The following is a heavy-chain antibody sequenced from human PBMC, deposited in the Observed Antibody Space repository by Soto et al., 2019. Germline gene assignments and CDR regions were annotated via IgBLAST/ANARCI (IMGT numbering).Heavy chain of an antibody. CDR3: ARHDGSRSTDY. Sequence: QVQLQESGPGLVKPSGTLSLTCTVPGGSISSDYWNWIRQPPGKGPEWIGYIHSGSTTYSASLRSRVTISVDTSKNQFSLKLSSVTAADTAVYFCARHDGSRSTDYWGQGTLVTVSS. J-gene: IGHJ4*02. CDR1: GGSISSDY. CDR2: IHSGST. V-gene: IGHV4-59*08. D-gene: IGHD3-10*01.